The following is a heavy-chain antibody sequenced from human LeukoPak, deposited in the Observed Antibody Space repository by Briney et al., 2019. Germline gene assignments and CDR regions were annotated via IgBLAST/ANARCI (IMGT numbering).Heavy chain of an antibody. J-gene: IGHJ4*02. V-gene: IGHV3-23*01. CDR1: EFSFSSYA. Sequence: GGSLRLSCVASEFSFSSYAMSWVRQAPGKGLEWVSTISGSGETTFYADSVKGRFTISRDNSKNTLYVQMNSLRAEDTAVYYCAKDSVGHRGYYYSFDFWGQGTLATVSS. CDR2: ISGSGETT. CDR3: AKDSVGHRGYYYSFDF. D-gene: IGHD3-22*01.